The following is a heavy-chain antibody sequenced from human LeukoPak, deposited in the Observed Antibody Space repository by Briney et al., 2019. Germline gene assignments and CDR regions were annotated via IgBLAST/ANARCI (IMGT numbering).Heavy chain of an antibody. CDR2: MNPNSGNT. D-gene: IGHD3-3*01. CDR1: GYTFTSYD. J-gene: IGHJ6*02. Sequence: VASVKVSCKASGYTFTSYDINWVRQATGQGLEWMGWMNPNSGNTGYAQKFQGRVTMTRNTSISTAYMELSSLRSEDTAVYYCARGQYYDFWSGYYSYYGMDVRGQGTTVTVSS. CDR3: ARGQYYDFWSGYYSYYGMDV. V-gene: IGHV1-8*01.